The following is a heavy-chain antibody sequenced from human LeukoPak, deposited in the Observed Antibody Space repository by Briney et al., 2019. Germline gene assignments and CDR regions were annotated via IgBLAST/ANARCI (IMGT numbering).Heavy chain of an antibody. V-gene: IGHV5-51*04. CDR1: GYRFTSYW. Sequence: GESLKISCKGSGYRFTSYWIGWVRQMPGKGLEWMGIIYPGDSDTRYRPSFQGQVTMSADKPISTAYLQWSSLKASDTAMYYCAISVGATEAFDHWGQGTLVTVSS. D-gene: IGHD1-26*01. CDR3: AISVGATEAFDH. CDR2: IYPGDSDT. J-gene: IGHJ4*02.